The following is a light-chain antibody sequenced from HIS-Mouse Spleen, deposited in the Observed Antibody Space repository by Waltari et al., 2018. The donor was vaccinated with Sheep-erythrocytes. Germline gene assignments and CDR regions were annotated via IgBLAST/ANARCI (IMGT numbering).Light chain of an antibody. CDR1: QSVSSY. J-gene: IGKJ4*01. V-gene: IGKV3-11*01. Sequence: ELVLTQSPATLSLSPGERATLPCRASQSVSSYLAWYQKQPGQAPRLLIYDASNRATGIPARFSGSGSETDFTLTISSLEPEDFAVYCCQHLSNWLTFGSPTQVEIK. CDR3: QHLSNWLT. CDR2: DAS.